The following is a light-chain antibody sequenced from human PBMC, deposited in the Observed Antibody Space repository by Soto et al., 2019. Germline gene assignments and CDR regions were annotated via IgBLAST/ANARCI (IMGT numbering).Light chain of an antibody. CDR1: QTLGTKY. CDR2: YTS. V-gene: IGKV3-20*01. Sequence: EIVLTQSPGTLSLSPGERATLSCRASQTLGTKYLAWYQQKPGQAPSLLIYYTSNRATGVADRFSCSGSGTDFTLTISRLEHEDFAVYYCHHYGTSPPNTFGQGTKLEIK. CDR3: HHYGTSPPNT. J-gene: IGKJ2*01.